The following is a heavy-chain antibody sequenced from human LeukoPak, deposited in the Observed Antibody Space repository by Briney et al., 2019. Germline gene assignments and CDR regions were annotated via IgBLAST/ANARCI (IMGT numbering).Heavy chain of an antibody. CDR1: GYTFTSYD. CDR2: INTNTGNP. J-gene: IGHJ3*02. D-gene: IGHD2-21*02. Sequence: ASGKVSCTASGYTFTSYDMNWVRQAPGQGLEWMGWINTNTGNPTYAQGFTGRFVFSLDTSVSTAYLQISSLKAEDTAVYYCAREQRYCGGDCYDAFDIWGQGTMVTVSS. V-gene: IGHV7-4-1*02. CDR3: AREQRYCGGDCYDAFDI.